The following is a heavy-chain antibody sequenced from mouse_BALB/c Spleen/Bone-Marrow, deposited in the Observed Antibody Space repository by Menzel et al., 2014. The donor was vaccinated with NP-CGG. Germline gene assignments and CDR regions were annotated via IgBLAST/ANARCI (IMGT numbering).Heavy chain of an antibody. CDR2: INPGSGGT. CDR1: GYAFXNYL. D-gene: IGHD4-1*01. J-gene: IGHJ2*01. Sequence: VQLVESGAELVRPGTSVKVSCKASGYAFXNYLIEWVKQRPGQGLEWIGVINPGSGGTNYNEKFKGKATLTADKSSSTAYMQLSSLTSDDSAVYFCARRELGEFDYWGQGTTLTVSS. CDR3: ARRELGEFDY. V-gene: IGHV1-54*01.